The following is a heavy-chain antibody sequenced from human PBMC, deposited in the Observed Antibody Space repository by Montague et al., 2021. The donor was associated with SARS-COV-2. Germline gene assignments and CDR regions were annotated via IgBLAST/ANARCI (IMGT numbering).Heavy chain of an antibody. D-gene: IGHD3-22*01. V-gene: IGHV4-61*08. CDR3: ARAALVITMIVGVKTAIDYSFDY. CDR1: GGSVNSGGYY. J-gene: IGHJ4*02. CDR2: IYYSGTT. Sequence: SETLSLTCTVSGGSVNSGGYYWSWIRRSPGKGLEWIGNIYYSGTTNYNPSLKSRVTISVDTSKNQFSLKLSSVTAADTAVYYCARAALVITMIVGVKTAIDYSFDYWGQGTLVTVSS.